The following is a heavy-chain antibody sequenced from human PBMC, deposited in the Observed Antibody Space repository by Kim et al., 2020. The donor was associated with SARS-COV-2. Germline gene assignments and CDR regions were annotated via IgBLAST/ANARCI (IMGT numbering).Heavy chain of an antibody. CDR2: IWYDGSNK. Sequence: GGSLRLSCAASGFTFSSYGMHWVRQAPGKGLEWVAVIWYDGSNKYYADSVKGRFTISRDNSKNTLYLQMNSLRAEDTAVYYCARDSKLTSTWAWNRYGMDVWGQGTTVTVSS. CDR3: ARDSKLTSTWAWNRYGMDV. D-gene: IGHD1-1*01. CDR1: GFTFSSYG. J-gene: IGHJ6*02. V-gene: IGHV3-33*01.